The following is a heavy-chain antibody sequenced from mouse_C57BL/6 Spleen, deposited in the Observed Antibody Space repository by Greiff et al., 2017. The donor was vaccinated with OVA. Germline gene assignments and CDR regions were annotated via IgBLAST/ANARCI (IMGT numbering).Heavy chain of an antibody. CDR3: ARDGGSYYFDY. V-gene: IGHV3-6*01. Sequence: EVQLQQSGPGLVKPSQSLSLTCSVTGYSITSGYYWNWIRQFPGNKLEWMGYISYDGSNNYKPSLKNRISITRDTSKNQFFLKLNSVTTEDTATYYCARDGGSYYFDYWGQGTTLTVSS. J-gene: IGHJ2*01. CDR1: GYSITSGYY. CDR2: ISYDGSN.